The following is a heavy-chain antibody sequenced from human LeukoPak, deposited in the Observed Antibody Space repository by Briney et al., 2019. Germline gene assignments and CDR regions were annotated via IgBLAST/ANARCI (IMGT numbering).Heavy chain of an antibody. V-gene: IGHV1-2*02. CDR2: INPISGGR. CDR3: ARDEGNSGWTIDVFYI. D-gene: IGHD6-19*01. J-gene: IGHJ3*02. CDR1: GSGVTSCN. Sequence: ASVKLSFKASGSGVTSCNMHWVRQGPGQGLEWMGWINPISGGRNNAHKFLGRGTMIREASISTTYMELSRLRSDDTAVYYCARDEGNSGWTIDVFYIGRKGKRVSVSS.